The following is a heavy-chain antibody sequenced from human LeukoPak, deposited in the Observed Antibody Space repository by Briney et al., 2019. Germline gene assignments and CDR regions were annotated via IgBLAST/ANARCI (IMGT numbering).Heavy chain of an antibody. CDR1: GGSISSFY. D-gene: IGHD1-14*01. CDR2: IYSTGST. CDR3: ARNRPAFDI. V-gene: IGHV4-4*07. J-gene: IGHJ3*02. Sequence: PSETLSLTCTVSGGSISSFYWSWIRQPAGKGLEWIGRIYSTGSTNYNPSLESRVTMSVDTSKNQFSLKLNSVTAADTAVYYCARNRPAFDIWGQGTMVTVSS.